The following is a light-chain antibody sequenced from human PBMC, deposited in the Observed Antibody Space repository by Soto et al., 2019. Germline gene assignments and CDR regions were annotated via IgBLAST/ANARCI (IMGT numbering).Light chain of an antibody. J-gene: IGLJ2*01. CDR3: SSYTSTNTLV. Sequence: QSALTQPASVSGSPGQSITISCTGTRSDVGGYNFVSWYQQHPGKVTKLLIYDVTHRPSGVSNRFSASKSANTASLTISGLQAEAEADYYCSSYTSTNTLVFGGGTKLTVL. V-gene: IGLV2-14*01. CDR1: RSDVGGYNF. CDR2: DVT.